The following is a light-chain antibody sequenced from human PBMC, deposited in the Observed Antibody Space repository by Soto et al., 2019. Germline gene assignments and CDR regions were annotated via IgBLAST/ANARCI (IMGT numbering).Light chain of an antibody. CDR1: QSISNW. CDR2: KTS. J-gene: IGKJ1*01. CDR3: QQYNGYRWT. Sequence: DMRMTQSPSTLSAYVGDRVTITCRASQSISNWLAWYQQKPGKAPKILIYKTSSLESGVPSRFSGSGSGTEFTLTISSLQPDDFATYYCQQYNGYRWTFAHGTKVAIK. V-gene: IGKV1-5*03.